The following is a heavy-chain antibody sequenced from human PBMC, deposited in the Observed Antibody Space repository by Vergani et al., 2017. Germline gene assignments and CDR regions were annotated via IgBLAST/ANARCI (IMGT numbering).Heavy chain of an antibody. CDR3: ARLSIAAAAAESWFDP. CDR2: FYYSGST. D-gene: IGHD6-13*01. J-gene: IGHJ5*02. Sequence: QVQLQESGPGLVKPSETLSLTCTVSGGSISSYYWSWIRQHPGKGLGWCGYFYYSGSTNYNPSLKSRVTISVDTSKTPFSLKLSSVTAADTAVYYCARLSIAAAAAESWFDPWGQGTLVTVSS. V-gene: IGHV4-59*01. CDR1: GGSISSYY.